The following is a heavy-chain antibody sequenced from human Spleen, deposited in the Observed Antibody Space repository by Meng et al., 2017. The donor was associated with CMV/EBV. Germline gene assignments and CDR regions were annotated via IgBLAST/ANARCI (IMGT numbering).Heavy chain of an antibody. D-gene: IGHD3-16*01. J-gene: IGHJ4*02. Sequence: SETLSLTCTVSGYSISSGYNWGWIRQPPGKGLEWIGCIYHSGSTYYNPSLKSRGTISVDTSKNQFCLKLSSVTAADTAVYYCARVWFGRQPRLDYWGQGTLVTVSS. CDR1: GYSISSGYN. V-gene: IGHV4-38-2*02. CDR2: IYHSGST. CDR3: ARVWFGRQPRLDY.